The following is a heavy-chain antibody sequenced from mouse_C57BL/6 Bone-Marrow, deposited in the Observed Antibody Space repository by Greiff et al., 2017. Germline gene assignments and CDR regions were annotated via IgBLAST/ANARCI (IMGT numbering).Heavy chain of an antibody. Sequence: QVQLQQPGAELVKPGASVKLSCKASGYTFTSYWMQWVKQRPGQGLEWIGEIEPSDSYTNSNQKFKGKATLTVDTSSSTAYMQLSSLTSEDSAVYYCARGDYSSCAYWGQGTSVTVSS. CDR1: GYTFTSYW. V-gene: IGHV1-50*01. CDR3: ARGDYSSCAY. J-gene: IGHJ4*01. CDR2: IEPSDSYT. D-gene: IGHD2-12*01.